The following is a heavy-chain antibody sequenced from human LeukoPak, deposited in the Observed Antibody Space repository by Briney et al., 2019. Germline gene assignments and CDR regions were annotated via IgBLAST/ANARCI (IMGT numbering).Heavy chain of an antibody. CDR1: GGSISSSSYY. V-gene: IGHV4-39*01. D-gene: IGHD3-22*01. CDR3: ATEGIGGSGFRLRVPYYFDY. J-gene: IGHJ4*02. Sequence: PSETLSLTCTVSGGSISSSSYYWGWIRQPPGKGLEWIGGIYYSGSTYYNPSLKSRVTISVDTSKNQFSLKLSSVTAADTAVYYCATEGIGGSGFRLRVPYYFDYWGQGTLVTVSS. CDR2: IYYSGST.